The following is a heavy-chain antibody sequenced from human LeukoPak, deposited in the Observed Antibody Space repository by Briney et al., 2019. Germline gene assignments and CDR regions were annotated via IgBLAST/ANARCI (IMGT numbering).Heavy chain of an antibody. V-gene: IGHV3-23*01. CDR2: IIASSGAT. Sequence: PGGSLRLSCAASGFSFNNYAMSWVRQAPGKGLEWVSIIIASSGATFYADSVKGRFTISRDTSKNTLYLQLNSLRLEDTAVYYCVKGGYDYIEVAYFDFRGQGTLVTVSS. J-gene: IGHJ4*02. D-gene: IGHD5-12*01. CDR3: VKGGYDYIEVAYFDF. CDR1: GFSFNNYA.